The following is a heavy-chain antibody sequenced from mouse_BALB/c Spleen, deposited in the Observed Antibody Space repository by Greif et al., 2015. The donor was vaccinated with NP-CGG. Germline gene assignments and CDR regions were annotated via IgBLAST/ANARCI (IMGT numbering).Heavy chain of an antibody. CDR1: GFSLTSYG. CDR3: ARNDYGAH. Sequence: QVQLQQSGPGLVQPSQSLSITCTVSGFSLTSYGVHWVRQSPGKGLEWLGVIWSGGSTDYNAALISRLSISKDNSKSXVFFKMNSLQANDTAIYYCARNDYGAHWGQGTLVTVSA. D-gene: IGHD2-4*01. CDR2: IWSGGST. V-gene: IGHV2-2*02. J-gene: IGHJ3*01.